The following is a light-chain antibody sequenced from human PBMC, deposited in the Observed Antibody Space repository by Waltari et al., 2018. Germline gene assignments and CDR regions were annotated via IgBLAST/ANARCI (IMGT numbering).Light chain of an antibody. CDR3: QQYNL. Sequence: EIVMTPSPATLSVSPGERATLSCRASQSVSSNLAWYQQKPGQAPRLLIYGASTRATGIPARFSGSGSGTEFTLTISSLQSEDFAVYYCQQYNLFGQGTKVEIK. CDR2: GAS. V-gene: IGKV3-15*01. J-gene: IGKJ1*01. CDR1: QSVSSN.